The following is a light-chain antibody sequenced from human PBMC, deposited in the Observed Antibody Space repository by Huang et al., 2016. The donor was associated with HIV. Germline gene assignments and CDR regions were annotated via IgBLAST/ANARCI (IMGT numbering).Light chain of an antibody. CDR1: KNLGSN. V-gene: IGKV3D-15*01. J-gene: IGKJ1*01. CDR2: DAS. CDR3: QQYNKWSRT. Sequence: DILMTQSPVTLSVPPGERATLSCRASKNLGSNLAWYQQKPGHPPRLLIYDASTRPTGAPARFSGSGSKTDFNLTIDSLQSEDSALYFCQQYNKWSRTFGQGTKLEIK.